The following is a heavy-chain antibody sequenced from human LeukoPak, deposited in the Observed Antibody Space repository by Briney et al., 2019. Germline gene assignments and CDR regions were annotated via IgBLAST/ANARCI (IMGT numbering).Heavy chain of an antibody. V-gene: IGHV1-69*06. CDR3: ARRPNWNYAWYFDY. Sequence: GASVKVSCKASGGTFSRYAVSWVRQAPGQGLEWMGGIVPIFGTANYAQKFQGRVTITADKSTSTAYMELSSLRSEDTAVYYCARRPNWNYAWYFDYWGQGTLVTVSS. J-gene: IGHJ4*02. D-gene: IGHD1-7*01. CDR2: IVPIFGTA. CDR1: GGTFSRYA.